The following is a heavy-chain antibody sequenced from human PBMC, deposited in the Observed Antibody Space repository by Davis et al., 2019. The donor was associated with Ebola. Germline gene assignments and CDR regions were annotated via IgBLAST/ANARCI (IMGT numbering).Heavy chain of an antibody. Sequence: SETLSLTCTVSGDSISSTYRSWIRQPPGKGLEWIGYIYHSGSTNYNSSLKSRVTISIDTSKSQISLKLSSVTAADTAVYYCARHAPMGLVVVTPFSRMDVWGQGTTVTVSS. J-gene: IGHJ6*02. CDR3: ARHAPMGLVVVTPFSRMDV. D-gene: IGHD2-15*01. CDR1: GDSISSTY. CDR2: IYHSGST. V-gene: IGHV4-59*08.